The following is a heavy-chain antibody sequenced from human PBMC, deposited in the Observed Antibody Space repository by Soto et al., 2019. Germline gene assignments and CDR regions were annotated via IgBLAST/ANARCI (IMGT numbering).Heavy chain of an antibody. CDR2: IYYSGST. CDR1: RGSISSGGYY. J-gene: IGHJ4*02. CDR3: ARGSSGRYHSPFDY. V-gene: IGHV4-31*03. Sequence: SETLSLTCTASRGSISSGGYYWSWIRQHPGKGLEWIGYIYYSGSTYYNPSLKSRVTISVDTSKNQFSLKLGSVTAADTAVYYCARGSSGRYHSPFDYWGQGTLVTVSS. D-gene: IGHD3-10*01.